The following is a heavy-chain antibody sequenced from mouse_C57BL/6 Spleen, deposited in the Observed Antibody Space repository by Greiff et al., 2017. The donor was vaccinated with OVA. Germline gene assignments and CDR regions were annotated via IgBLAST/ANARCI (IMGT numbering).Heavy chain of an antibody. CDR2: IDPETGGT. J-gene: IGHJ2*01. D-gene: IGHD1-1*01. Sequence: QVQLQQSGAELVRPGASVTLSCKASGYTFTDYEMHWLKQTPVHGLEWIGAIDPETGGTAYNQKFKGKAILTADKSSSTAYMELRSLTSEDSAVYYCTRYGKTDWGQGTTLTVSS. V-gene: IGHV1-15*01. CDR3: TRYGKTD. CDR1: GYTFTDYE.